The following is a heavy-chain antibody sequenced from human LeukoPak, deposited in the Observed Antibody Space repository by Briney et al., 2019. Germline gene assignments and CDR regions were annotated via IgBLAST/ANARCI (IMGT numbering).Heavy chain of an antibody. J-gene: IGHJ6*02. D-gene: IGHD1-26*01. CDR2: ISAYNGNT. Sequence: GASVKVSCKASGYTFTSYGISWVRQAPGQGLEWMGWISAYNGNTNYAQKLQGRVTMTTDTSTSTAYMELRSLRSDDTAVYYCASQVGIVGAPSYYYGMDVWGQGTTVTVSS. CDR3: ASQVGIVGAPSYYYGMDV. CDR1: GYTFTSYG. V-gene: IGHV1-18*01.